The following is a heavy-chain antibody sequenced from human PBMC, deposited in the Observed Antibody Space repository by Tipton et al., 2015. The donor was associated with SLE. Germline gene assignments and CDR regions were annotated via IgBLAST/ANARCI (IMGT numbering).Heavy chain of an antibody. D-gene: IGHD1-26*01. CDR2: TYNNDRT. CDR3: ARAGGGATRNWFDP. CDR1: GVSIRSHY. Sequence: TLSLTCSVSGVSIRSHYWSWIRQSPGKGLEWIVYTYNNDRTKYNPSLKSRVTVSVDTSKNQFSLKLTSVTATDTAVYYCARAGGGATRNWFDPWGQGTLVTVSS. V-gene: IGHV4-59*08. J-gene: IGHJ5*02.